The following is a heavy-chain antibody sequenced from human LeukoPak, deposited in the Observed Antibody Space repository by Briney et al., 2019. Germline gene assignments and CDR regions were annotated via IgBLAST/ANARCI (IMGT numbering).Heavy chain of an antibody. CDR3: ARVKGSVKQWLVGGIDY. D-gene: IGHD6-19*01. CDR1: GYTFTGYY. V-gene: IGHV1-2*02. J-gene: IGHJ4*02. CDR2: INPNSGGT. Sequence: ASVKVSCKASGYTFTGYYMHWVRQAPGQGLEWMGWINPNSGGTNYAQKFQGRVTMTRDTSISTAYMELSRLRSDDTAVYYCARVKGSVKQWLVGGIDYWGQGTLVTVSS.